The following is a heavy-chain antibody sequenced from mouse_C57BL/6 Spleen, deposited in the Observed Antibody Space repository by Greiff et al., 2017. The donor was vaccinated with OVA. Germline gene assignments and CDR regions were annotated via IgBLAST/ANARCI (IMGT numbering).Heavy chain of an antibody. V-gene: IGHV1-72*01. CDR1: GYTFTSYW. J-gene: IGHJ4*01. D-gene: IGHD2-4*01. CDR2: IDPNSGGT. Sequence: QVQLQQSGAELVKPGASVKLSCKASGYTFTSYWMHWVKQRPGRGLEWIGRIDPNSGGTKYNEKFKSKATLTVDKPSSTAYMQLSSLTSEDSAVYYCAGTIYYDYDGLYYYAMDYWGQGTSVTVSS. CDR3: AGTIYYDYDGLYYYAMDY.